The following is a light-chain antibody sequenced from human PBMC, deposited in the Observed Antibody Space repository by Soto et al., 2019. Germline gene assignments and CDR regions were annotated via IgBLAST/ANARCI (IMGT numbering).Light chain of an antibody. CDR2: KAS. CDR1: QSISTW. V-gene: IGKV1-5*03. Sequence: DIQMTQSPSTLSASVGDRVTITCRASQSISTWLAWYQQKPGKAPKLLIYKASSLEGGVPSRFSGSGSGTEFNITISSLQPDDFATYYCQQYITYPLTFGGGTTVDIK. CDR3: QQYITYPLT. J-gene: IGKJ4*01.